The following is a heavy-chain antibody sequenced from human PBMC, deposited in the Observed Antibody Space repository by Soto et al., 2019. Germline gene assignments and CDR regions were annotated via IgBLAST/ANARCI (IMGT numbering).Heavy chain of an antibody. D-gene: IGHD7-27*01. J-gene: IGHJ6*02. CDR3: AREWGLLPYYVMNV. CDR2: ISYTGRT. CDR1: GDSVTSGSYY. V-gene: IGHV4-61*03. Sequence: SETLSLTCIVSGDSVTSGSYYWTWLRQPPGKGLEWIGYISYTGRTKYNPSLQSRVTISVDTSKNDFSLNLSSVTAADTAVYFCAREWGLLPYYVMNVWGHGAAVTVSS.